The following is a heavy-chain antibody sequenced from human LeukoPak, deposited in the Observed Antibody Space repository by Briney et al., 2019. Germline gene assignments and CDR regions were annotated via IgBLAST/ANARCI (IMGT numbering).Heavy chain of an antibody. Sequence: GGSLRLSCAASGCTFSSYWRHWVRQAPGKGLVWVSRINSDGSSTSYADSVKGRFTISRDNAKNTLYLQMNSLRAEDTAVYYCARGDYDSSGYPYYFDYWGQGTLVTVSS. D-gene: IGHD3-22*01. CDR2: INSDGSST. J-gene: IGHJ4*02. V-gene: IGHV3-74*01. CDR1: GCTFSSYW. CDR3: ARGDYDSSGYPYYFDY.